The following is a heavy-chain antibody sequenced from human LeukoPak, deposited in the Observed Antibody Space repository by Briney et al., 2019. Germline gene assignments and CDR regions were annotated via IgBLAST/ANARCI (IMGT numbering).Heavy chain of an antibody. CDR1: GFTFDDYA. V-gene: IGHV3-9*01. J-gene: IGHJ4*02. CDR2: ITWNSGSI. Sequence: GRSLRLSCAASGFTFDDYAMHWVRQAPGKGLEWVSGITWNSGSIGYADSVKGRFTISRDNAKNSLYLQMSSLRAEDTALYYCAKGGGSHYPTDFDYWGQGTLVTVSS. D-gene: IGHD1-26*01. CDR3: AKGGGSHYPTDFDY.